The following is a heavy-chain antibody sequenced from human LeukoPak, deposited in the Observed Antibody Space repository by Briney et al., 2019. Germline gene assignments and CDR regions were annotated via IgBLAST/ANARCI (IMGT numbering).Heavy chain of an antibody. D-gene: IGHD2-15*01. CDR2: INPNTGVT. CDR3: ARDISAGIYMYEY. V-gene: IGHV1-2*02. Sequence: ASVKVSCKASGYTFTGYYMHWVRQAPGQGLEWMGWINPNTGVTNYAQKFQGRVNMTRDTSISTTYMELRRLTSDDTAVYYCARDISAGIYMYEYWGQGSLVTVSS. J-gene: IGHJ4*02. CDR1: GYTFTGYY.